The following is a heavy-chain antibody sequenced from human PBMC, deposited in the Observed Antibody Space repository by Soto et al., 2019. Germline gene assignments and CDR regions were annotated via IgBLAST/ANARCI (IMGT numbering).Heavy chain of an antibody. CDR3: AKDKGVFNWATSYFDY. Sequence: GGSLRLSCAASGFTFSNYAMHWVRQAPGKGLEWVALTSYDGNNEYYTDSVKGRFTISRDNSKNTLFLQMNSPRPEDTAVYYCAKDKGVFNWATSYFDYWGQGALVTV. J-gene: IGHJ4*02. D-gene: IGHD1-1*01. V-gene: IGHV3-30*18. CDR1: GFTFSNYA. CDR2: TSYDGNNE.